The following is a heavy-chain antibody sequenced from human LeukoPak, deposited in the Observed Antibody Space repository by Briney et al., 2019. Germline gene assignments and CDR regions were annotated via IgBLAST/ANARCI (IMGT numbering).Heavy chain of an antibody. Sequence: SETLSLTCTVSGGSISSYYWSWIRQPPGKGLEWIGYIYYSGSTNYNPSLKSRVTISVDTSKNQFSLKLSSVTAADTAVYYCARAPAGPPYYYMDVWGKGTTVTVSS. CDR1: GGSISSYY. V-gene: IGHV4-59*01. CDR3: ARAPAGPPYYYMDV. CDR2: IYYSGST. J-gene: IGHJ6*03.